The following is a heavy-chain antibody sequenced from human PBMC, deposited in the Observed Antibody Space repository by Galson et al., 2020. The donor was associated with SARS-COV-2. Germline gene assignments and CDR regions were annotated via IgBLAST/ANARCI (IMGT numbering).Heavy chain of an antibody. CDR2: SYHNGDA. Sequence: SETLSLTCTVSGASVTSGSYFWGWIRQFPGENLEWIGYSYHNGDAYYTPSLKSRAAILVDTSRNQFSLTLTSVTAADTAVYYCARYGSGSHPYFDSWGRGTLVTVTP. CDR1: GASVTSGSYF. D-gene: IGHD3-10*01. J-gene: IGHJ4*02. V-gene: IGHV4-31*03. CDR3: ARYGSGSHPYFDS.